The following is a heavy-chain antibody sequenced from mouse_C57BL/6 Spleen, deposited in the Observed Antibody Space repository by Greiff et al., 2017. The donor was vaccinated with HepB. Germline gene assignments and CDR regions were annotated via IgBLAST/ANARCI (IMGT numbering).Heavy chain of an antibody. CDR1: GYTFTSYW. J-gene: IGHJ2*01. D-gene: IGHD2-1*01. Sequence: VQLQQPGAELVMPGASVKLSCKASGYTFTSYWMHWVKQRPGQGLEWIGEIDPSDSYTNYNQKFKGKSTLTVDKSSSTAYMQLSSLTSEDSAVYYCAIIYYGNGNYFDYWGQGTTLTVSS. V-gene: IGHV1-69*01. CDR2: IDPSDSYT. CDR3: AIIYYGNGNYFDY.